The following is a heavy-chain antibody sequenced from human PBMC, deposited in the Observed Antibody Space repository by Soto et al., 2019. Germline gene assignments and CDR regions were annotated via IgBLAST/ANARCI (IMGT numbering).Heavy chain of an antibody. D-gene: IGHD3-10*01. V-gene: IGHV1-69*02. Sequence: QVQLVQSGAEVKKPGSSVRVSCSASEGTFNRYTINWVRQAPGQRLEWVGRVNPIVGMSTSASKFQGRVSSFADNSRSTAYMALTSLKFEDTAVYYCATTYGSGSAHFDSWGQGTLVTVS. J-gene: IGHJ4*02. CDR1: EGTFNRYT. CDR2: VNPIVGMS. CDR3: ATTYGSGSAHFDS.